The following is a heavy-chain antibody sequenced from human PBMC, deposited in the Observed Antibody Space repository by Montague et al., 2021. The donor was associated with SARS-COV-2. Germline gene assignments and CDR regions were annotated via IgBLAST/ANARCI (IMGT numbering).Heavy chain of an antibody. CDR3: AHRGGLGAI. D-gene: IGHD3-10*01. V-gene: IGHV4-39*01. J-gene: IGHJ1*01. Sequence: SDTLSLTCTVSGDSVNNNKNYWGWIRQPPGKGLEWIGSNYHDGSTYYNPSLWSRITMSVDTAKNQFSLRLTSVTAADTAVYYCAHRGGLGAIWGQGTLVTVSS. CDR1: GDSVNNNKNY. CDR2: NYHDGST.